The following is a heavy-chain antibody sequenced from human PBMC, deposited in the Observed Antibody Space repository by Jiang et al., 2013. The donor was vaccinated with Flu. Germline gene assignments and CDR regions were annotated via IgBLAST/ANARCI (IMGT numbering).Heavy chain of an antibody. CDR3: ARANDYGDIYTYFDY. CDR1: GYRFSGYW. J-gene: IGHJ4*02. Sequence: EKAGESRKISCTVSGYRFSGYWIAWVRHMPGKGFEWMGIIHPHDSETKYSPSFQGQVTMSVDRSINTAYLQWSSLKASDTAVYFCARANDYGDIYTYFDYWGQGSLVTVSS. CDR2: IHPHDSET. D-gene: IGHD4/OR15-4a*01. V-gene: IGHV5-51*03.